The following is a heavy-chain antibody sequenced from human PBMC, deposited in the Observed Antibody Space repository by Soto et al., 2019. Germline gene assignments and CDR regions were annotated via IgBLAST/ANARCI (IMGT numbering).Heavy chain of an antibody. Sequence: KTSETLSLTCTVSGGSISSGGYYWSWIRQHPGKGLEWIGYIYYSGSTYYNPSLKSRVTISVDTSKNQFSLKLSSVTAADTAVYYCAGQWATTIRFDYWGQGTLVTVSS. V-gene: IGHV4-31*03. CDR1: GGSISSGGYY. CDR3: AGQWATTIRFDY. D-gene: IGHD5-12*01. J-gene: IGHJ4*02. CDR2: IYYSGST.